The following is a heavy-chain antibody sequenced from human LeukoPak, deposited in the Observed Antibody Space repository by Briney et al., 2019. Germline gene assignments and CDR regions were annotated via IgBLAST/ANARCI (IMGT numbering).Heavy chain of an antibody. CDR1: GFTFSSYA. D-gene: IGHD6-13*01. CDR3: AKVRYSSSYYYGMDV. Sequence: GGSLRLSCAASGFTFSSYAMHWVRQAPGKGLEYVSAISRNGGSTYYANSVKGRFTISRDNSKNTLYLQMGSLRAEDMAVYYCAKVRYSSSYYYGMDVWGQGTTVTVSS. J-gene: IGHJ6*02. CDR2: ISRNGGST. V-gene: IGHV3-64*01.